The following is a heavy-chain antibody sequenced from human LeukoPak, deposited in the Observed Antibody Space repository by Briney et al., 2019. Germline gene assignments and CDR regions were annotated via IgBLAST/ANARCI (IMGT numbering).Heavy chain of an antibody. CDR1: GFTFSSYW. V-gene: IGHV3-7*01. CDR3: ARVSGSKRSAGDHDY. J-gene: IGHJ4*02. D-gene: IGHD1-26*01. CDR2: IKQDGSEK. Sequence: GGSLRLSCAASGFTFSSYWMSWVRQAPGKGLEWVANIKQDGSEKYYVDSVKGRFTISRDNAKNSLYLQMNSLRAEDTAVYYCARVSGSKRSAGDHDYWGQGTLVTVSS.